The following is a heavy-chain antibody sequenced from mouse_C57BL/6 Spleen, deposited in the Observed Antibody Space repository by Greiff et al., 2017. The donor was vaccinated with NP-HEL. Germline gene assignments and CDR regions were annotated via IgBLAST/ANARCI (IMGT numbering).Heavy chain of an antibody. Sequence: EVMLVESGGGLVQPGGSMKLSCAASGFIFSDAWMDWVRQSPEKGLEWVAEIRNKANNHATYYAESVKGRFTISRDDSKSSVYLQMNSLRAEDTGIYYCTRTDDGYSWYFDVWGTGTTVTVSS. D-gene: IGHD2-3*01. CDR3: TRTDDGYSWYFDV. V-gene: IGHV6-6*01. J-gene: IGHJ1*03. CDR1: GFIFSDAW. CDR2: IRNKANNHAT.